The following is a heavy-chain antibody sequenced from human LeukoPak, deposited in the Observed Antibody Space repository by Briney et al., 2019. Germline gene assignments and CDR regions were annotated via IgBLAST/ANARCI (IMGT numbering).Heavy chain of an antibody. CDR3: ARGFRGYSYVFYFDY. Sequence: ASVTVSCKASGYTFTSYYMHWVRQAPGQGLEWMGIINPSGGSTSYAQKFQGRVTMTRDTSTSTVYMELSSLRSEDTAVYYCARGFRGYSYVFYFDYWGQGTLVTVSS. CDR1: GYTFTSYY. J-gene: IGHJ4*02. CDR2: INPSGGST. V-gene: IGHV1-46*01. D-gene: IGHD5-18*01.